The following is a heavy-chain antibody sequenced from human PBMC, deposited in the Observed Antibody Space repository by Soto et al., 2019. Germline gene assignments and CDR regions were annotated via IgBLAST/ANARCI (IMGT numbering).Heavy chain of an antibody. V-gene: IGHV1-69*02. D-gene: IGHD5-18*01. J-gene: IGHJ2*01. Sequence: ASVKVSCKASGGTFSSYTISWVRQAPGQGLEWMGRIIPILGIANYVQKFQGRVTITADKSTSTAYMELSSLRSEDTAVYYCMVDTAMVTDWYFDLWGRGTLVTVSS. CDR3: MVDTAMVTDWYFDL. CDR2: IIPILGIA. CDR1: GGTFSSYT.